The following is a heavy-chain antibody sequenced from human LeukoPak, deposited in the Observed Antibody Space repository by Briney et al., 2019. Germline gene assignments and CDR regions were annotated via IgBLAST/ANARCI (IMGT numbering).Heavy chain of an antibody. V-gene: IGHV3-48*01. CDR3: ARGDLWRSYYFDY. Sequence: GGSLRLSCAASGCTFSSYSRNWVRQAAGKGLEWVSYITGHSSTIYYADSLTGRFTISKDNSQNTLYLQMNSLRAADTAVYYCARGDLWRSYYFDYSGQGKLVTVSS. D-gene: IGHD6-6*01. CDR1: GCTFSSYS. CDR2: ITGHSSTI. J-gene: IGHJ4*02.